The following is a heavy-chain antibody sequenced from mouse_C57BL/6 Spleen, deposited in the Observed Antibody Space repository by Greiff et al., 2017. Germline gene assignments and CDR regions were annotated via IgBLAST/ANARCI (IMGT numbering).Heavy chain of an antibody. CDR1: GYTFTDYN. CDR2: INPNNGGT. J-gene: IGHJ2*01. Sequence: EVQLQESGPELVKPGASVKMSCKASGYTFTDYNMHWVKQSHGKSLEWIGYINPNNGGTSYNQKFKGKATLTVNKSSSTAYMELRSLTSEVSAVYYCARFYDGFDYWGQGTTLTVSS. D-gene: IGHD2-1*01. CDR3: ARFYDGFDY. V-gene: IGHV1-22*01.